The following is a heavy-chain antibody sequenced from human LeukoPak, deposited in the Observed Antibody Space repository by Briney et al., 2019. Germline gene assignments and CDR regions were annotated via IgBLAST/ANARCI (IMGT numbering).Heavy chain of an antibody. V-gene: IGHV1-2*02. CDR2: INPNSGGT. J-gene: IGHJ4*02. D-gene: IGHD3-22*01. CDR3: ARGYSSGYYPPDY. Sequence: ASVKVSCKASGYTFTGYYMHWVRKAPGQGLEWMGWINPNSGGTNYAQKFQGRVTMTRATSISTAYMELSRLKSDDTAVYYCARGYSSGYYPPDYWGQGTLVTVSS. CDR1: GYTFTGYY.